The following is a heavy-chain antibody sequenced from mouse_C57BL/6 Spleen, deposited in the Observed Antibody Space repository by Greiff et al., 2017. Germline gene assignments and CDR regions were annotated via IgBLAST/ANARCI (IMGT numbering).Heavy chain of an antibody. D-gene: IGHD1-1*01. V-gene: IGHV1-9*01. CDR2: ILPGSGST. Sequence: VQRVESGAELMKPGASVKLSCKATGYTFTGYWIEWVKQRPGHGLEWIGEILPGSGSTNYNEKFKGKATFTADTSSNTAYMQLSSLTTEDSAIYYCARLNSYYYGSSYADYWGQGTTLTVSS. CDR3: ARLNSYYYGSSYADY. CDR1: GYTFTGYW. J-gene: IGHJ2*01.